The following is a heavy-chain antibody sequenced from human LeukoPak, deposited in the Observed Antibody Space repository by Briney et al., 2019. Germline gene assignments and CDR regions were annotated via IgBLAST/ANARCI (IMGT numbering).Heavy chain of an antibody. CDR1: GFTFRSYG. CDR2: ISGSGGST. V-gene: IGHV3-23*01. CDR3: AKGRGYNYWDGFDI. Sequence: PGGSLRLSCAASGFTFRSYGMNWVRQAPGKGLEWVSAISGSGGSTYYADSVKGRFTISRDNSKNTLYLQMNSLRAEDTAVYYCAKGRGYNYWDGFDIWGQGTMVTVSS. D-gene: IGHD5-24*01. J-gene: IGHJ3*02.